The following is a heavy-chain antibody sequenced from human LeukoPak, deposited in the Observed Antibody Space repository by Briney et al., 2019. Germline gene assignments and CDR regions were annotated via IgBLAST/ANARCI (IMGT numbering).Heavy chain of an antibody. D-gene: IGHD3-9*01. CDR1: GGSISSSSYY. CDR2: IYYSGST. V-gene: IGHV4-39*01. CDR3: ARQATYYDILTGYSLYYFDY. Sequence: PSETLSLTCTVSGGSISSSSYYWGWIRQPPGKGLEWIGSIYYSGSTYYNPSLKSRVTISVDTSKNQFSLKLSSVTAADTAVYYCARQATYYDILTGYSLYYFDYWGQGTLVTVSS. J-gene: IGHJ4*02.